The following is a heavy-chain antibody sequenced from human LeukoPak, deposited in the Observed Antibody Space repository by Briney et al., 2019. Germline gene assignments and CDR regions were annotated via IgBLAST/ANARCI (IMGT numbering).Heavy chain of an antibody. CDR2: IRVYNGNT. CDR1: GSTFPRYG. V-gene: IGHV1-18*01. D-gene: IGHD2-2*02. CDR3: ARCTRPAAIRGANWFDP. J-gene: IGHJ5*02. Sequence: GASVQVPRPPSGSTFPRYGISWVRQAPGRGVDGMGWIRVYNGNTNYAQKLQGRVTMTTDTSPTTAYMELRSLRSDDTAVYYCARCTRPAAIRGANWFDPWGQGTLVTVSS.